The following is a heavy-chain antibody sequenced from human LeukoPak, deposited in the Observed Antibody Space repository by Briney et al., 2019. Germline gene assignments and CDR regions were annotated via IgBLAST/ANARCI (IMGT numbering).Heavy chain of an antibody. D-gene: IGHD2-2*01. CDR3: ARETAMANDY. CDR2: MYSSGST. V-gene: IGHV4-39*07. Sequence: SETLSLTCTVSGGSISSYYWSWIRQPPGKGLEWIGSMYSSGSTYYNPSLKSRVTISVDTSKNQFSLKLSSVTAADTAVYYCARETAMANDYWGQGTLVTVSS. CDR1: GGSISSYY. J-gene: IGHJ4*02.